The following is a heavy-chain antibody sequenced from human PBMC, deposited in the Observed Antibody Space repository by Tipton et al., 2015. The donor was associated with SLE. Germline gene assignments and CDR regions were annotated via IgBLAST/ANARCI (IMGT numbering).Heavy chain of an antibody. CDR3: ARGDCSSTSCLDY. Sequence: TLSLTCAVSGGSISSSNWWSWVRQPPGKGLEWIGEMYHSGSTNYNPSLKSRVTISVDTSKNQFSLKLSSVTAADTAVYYCARGDCSSTSCLDYWGQGTLVTVSS. J-gene: IGHJ4*02. D-gene: IGHD2-2*01. CDR2: MYHSGST. V-gene: IGHV4-4*02. CDR1: GGSISSSNW.